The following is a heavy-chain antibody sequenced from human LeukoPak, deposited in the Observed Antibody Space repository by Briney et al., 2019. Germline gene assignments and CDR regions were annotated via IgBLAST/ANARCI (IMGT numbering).Heavy chain of an antibody. D-gene: IGHD3-22*01. CDR2: IYYSGST. CDR1: GDSISSRNW. J-gene: IGHJ5*02. V-gene: IGHV4-4*02. CDR3: AIFNLGRGVITADNWFDP. Sequence: KPSETLSLTCAVSGDSISSRNWWSWVRQPPGKGLEWIGSIYYSGSTYYNPSLKSRVTISVDTSKNQFSLKLSSVTAADTAVYYCAIFNLGRGVITADNWFDPWGQGTLVTVSS.